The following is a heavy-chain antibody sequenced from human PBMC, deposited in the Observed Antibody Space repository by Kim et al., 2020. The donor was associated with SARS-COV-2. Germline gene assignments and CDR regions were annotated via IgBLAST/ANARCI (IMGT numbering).Heavy chain of an antibody. D-gene: IGHD3-22*01. CDR1: GFTFSSYS. V-gene: IGHV3-48*02. CDR2: ISSSSSTI. CDR3: ASLYYYDSSGYGGTFDY. J-gene: IGHJ4*02. Sequence: GGSLRLSCAASGFTFSSYSMNWVRQAPGKGLEWVSYISSSSSTIYYADSVKGRFTISRDNAKNSLYLQMNSLRDEDTAVYYCASLYYYDSSGYGGTFDYWGQGTLVTVSS.